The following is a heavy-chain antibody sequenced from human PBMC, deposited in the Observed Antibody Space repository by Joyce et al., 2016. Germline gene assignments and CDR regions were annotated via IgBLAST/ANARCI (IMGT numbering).Heavy chain of an antibody. J-gene: IGHJ4*02. Sequence: EVQLVQSGTEVKKPGESLKISCKGSGYTFNSYWIAWVCQMPGKGLEWMGLIYPGDSDTRFSPSFQGHVTVSADKAITTAYLHWSSLKASDTAIYYCARTADYDVLNGYAFWGQGTQVTVSS. CDR3: ARTADYDVLNGYAF. V-gene: IGHV5-51*01. CDR2: IYPGDSDT. CDR1: GYTFNSYW. D-gene: IGHD3-22*01.